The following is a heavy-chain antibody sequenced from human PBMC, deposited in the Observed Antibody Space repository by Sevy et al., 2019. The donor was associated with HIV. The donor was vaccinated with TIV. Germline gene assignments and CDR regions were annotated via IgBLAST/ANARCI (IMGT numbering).Heavy chain of an antibody. V-gene: IGHV3-15*01. CDR1: GITLSDAW. J-gene: IGHJ6*02. D-gene: IGHD1-26*01. Sequence: GGSLRLSCAASGITLSDAWVIWVRQAPGKGLEWVGHINRRTDGGTTDYAAPVKGRFTVSRDDSKDMVFLHMDSLKTEDTGVYFCATMGQNPQAHYYIYAMDVWGQGTTVTVSS. CDR2: INRRTDGGTT. CDR3: ATMGQNPQAHYYIYAMDV.